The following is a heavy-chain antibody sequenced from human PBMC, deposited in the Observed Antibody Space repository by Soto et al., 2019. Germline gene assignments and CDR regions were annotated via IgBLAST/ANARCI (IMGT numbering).Heavy chain of an antibody. CDR3: GRIPRYSFPTSDPLDN. CDR1: XGTFXTYT. D-gene: IGHD5-18*01. V-gene: IGHV1-69*08. CDR2: IIPIFGTA. J-gene: IGHJ4*02. Sequence: QVHLLQSGPEXXKXXXXVTVSCKASXGTFXTYTFSWVRRAPGXGLXWMGSIIPIFGTANYAPRFQGRLSITADQSATTTYMELTSLTSEDTAFYYCGRIPRYSFPTSDPLDNWGQGTLVTVSS.